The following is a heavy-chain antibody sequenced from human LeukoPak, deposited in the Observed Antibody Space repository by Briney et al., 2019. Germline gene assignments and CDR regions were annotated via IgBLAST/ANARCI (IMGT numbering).Heavy chain of an antibody. J-gene: IGHJ4*02. V-gene: IGHV3-15*01. CDR3: TTVGSAWNFDY. CDR2: LKSKRDGGTR. CDR1: GFTFSNAW. D-gene: IGHD6-25*01. Sequence: GGSLRLSCAASGFTFSNAWMTWVRQAPGKGLEWVARLKSKRDGGTRDYAAPAKGRFTISRDDSKDTLYLQMNSLEIEDAAVYYCTTVGSAWNFDYWGQGTLITVSS.